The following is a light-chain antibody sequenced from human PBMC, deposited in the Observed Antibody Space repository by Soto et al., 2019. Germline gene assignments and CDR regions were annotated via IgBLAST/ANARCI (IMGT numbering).Light chain of an antibody. CDR1: QDISTH. Sequence: IQLTQSPSSLSASVGDSVTITCRASQDISTHIAWYQQKTGTAPKVLIYAASTLESGVPSRFSGSGSGTDFTLTISSLQPEDFGTYYCQQVKAFLPLTFGGGTKVEIK. J-gene: IGKJ4*01. CDR2: AAS. CDR3: QQVKAFLPLT. V-gene: IGKV1-9*01.